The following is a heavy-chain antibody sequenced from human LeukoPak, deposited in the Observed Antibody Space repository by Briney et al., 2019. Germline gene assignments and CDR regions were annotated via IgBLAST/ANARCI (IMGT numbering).Heavy chain of an antibody. D-gene: IGHD2-15*01. CDR1: GYSFTSYW. CDR3: ARHDSSGGSCYSCGVDY. CDR2: IYPDDSDT. Sequence: GESLKISCEGSGYSFTSYWIGWVRQMPGKGLEWMGIIYPDDSDTRYSPSFQGQVTISADKSISTAYLQWSSLKASDTALYYCARHDSSGGSCYSCGVDYWGQGTLVTVSS. J-gene: IGHJ4*02. V-gene: IGHV5-51*01.